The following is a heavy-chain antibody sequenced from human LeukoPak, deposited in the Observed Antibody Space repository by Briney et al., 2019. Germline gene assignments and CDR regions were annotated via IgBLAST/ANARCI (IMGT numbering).Heavy chain of an antibody. J-gene: IGHJ4*02. V-gene: IGHV1-3*01. CDR3: ARDQDSSGYYPLGY. CDR2: INAGNGNT. CDR1: GYTFTSYA. Sequence: ASVKVSCKASGYTFTSYATHWVRQAPGQRLEWMGWINAGNGNTKYSQKFQGRVTITRDTSASTAYMELSSLRSEDTAVYYCARDQDSSGYYPLGYWGQGTLVTVSS. D-gene: IGHD3-22*01.